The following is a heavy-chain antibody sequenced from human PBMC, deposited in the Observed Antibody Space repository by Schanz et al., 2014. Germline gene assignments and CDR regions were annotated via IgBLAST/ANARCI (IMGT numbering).Heavy chain of an antibody. CDR3: ARTASHDVWRGYIPHYAFDL. D-gene: IGHD3-3*01. CDR1: GNTLSAYY. CDR2: IDPNSGGT. V-gene: IGHV1-2*02. Sequence: QVQLVQSGAEVKKPGTSVKVSCKASGNTLSAYYIHWIRQAPGQGLEWMGWIDPNSGGTNYAQKFQGRVTMTSDTSITTVYMEVNSLTSDDTAVFYCARTASHDVWRGYIPHYAFDLWGQGTVVIVSS. J-gene: IGHJ3*01.